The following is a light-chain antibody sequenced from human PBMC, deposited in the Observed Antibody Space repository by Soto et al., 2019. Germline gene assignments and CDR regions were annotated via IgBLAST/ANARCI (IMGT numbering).Light chain of an antibody. V-gene: IGLV1-47*01. CDR2: RNN. CDR3: AAWDDSLV. Sequence: QSVLTQPPSASGTPGQRVTISCSGSSSNIGSNYVYWYQQLSGTAPKLLIYRNNQRPSGVPDRFSGSKSGTSASLAISGLRSEDEADYYCAAWDDSLVFGGGTQLTVL. J-gene: IGLJ2*01. CDR1: SSNIGSNY.